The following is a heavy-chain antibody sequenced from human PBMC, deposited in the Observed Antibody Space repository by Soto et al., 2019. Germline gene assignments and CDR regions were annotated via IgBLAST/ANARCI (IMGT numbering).Heavy chain of an antibody. V-gene: IGHV3-30-3*01. Sequence: QVQLVESGGGVVQPGRSLRLSCAASGFTFSSYAMHWVRQAPGKGLEWGAVISYDGSNKYYADSVKGRFTISRDNSKNTLYQQMNSLRAEDTAVYYCAREVECSSTICYRGSYYYYYGMDVWGQWNTVTVSS. D-gene: IGHD2-2*02. CDR1: GFTFSSYA. CDR3: AREVECSSTICYRGSYYYYYGMDV. CDR2: ISYDGSNK. J-gene: IGHJ6*02.